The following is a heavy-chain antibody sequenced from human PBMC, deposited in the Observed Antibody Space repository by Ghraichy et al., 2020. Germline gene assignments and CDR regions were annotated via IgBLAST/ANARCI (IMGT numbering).Heavy chain of an antibody. CDR1: GFTFDDYT. CDR2: ISWDGGST. V-gene: IGHV3-43*01. D-gene: IGHD2-8*01. J-gene: IGHJ4*02. Sequence: GGSLRLSCAASGFTFDDYTMHWVRQAPGKGLEWVSLISWDGGSTYCADSVKGRFTISRDNSKNSLYVQMNSLRAEDTALYYCAKSSMVYVLRDYFDYLGQGTLVTVSS. CDR3: AKSSMVYVLRDYFDY.